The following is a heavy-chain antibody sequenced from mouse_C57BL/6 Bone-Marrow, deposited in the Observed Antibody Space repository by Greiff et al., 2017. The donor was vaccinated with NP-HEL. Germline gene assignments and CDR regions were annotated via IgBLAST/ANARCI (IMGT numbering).Heavy chain of an antibody. V-gene: IGHV5-17*01. CDR1: GFTFSDYG. Sequence: DVQLVESGGGLVKPGGSLKLSCAASGFTFSDYGMHWVRQAPEKGLEWVAYISSGSGTIYYADTVKGRFTISRDNAKNTLCLQMTSLRSEDTAMYYGARDYGISSDYWGQGTTLTVSS. D-gene: IGHD1-1*01. CDR2: ISSGSGTI. CDR3: ARDYGISSDY. J-gene: IGHJ2*01.